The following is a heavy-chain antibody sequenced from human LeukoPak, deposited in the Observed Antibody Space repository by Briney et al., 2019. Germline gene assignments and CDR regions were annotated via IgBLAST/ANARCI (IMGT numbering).Heavy chain of an antibody. J-gene: IGHJ4*02. Sequence: GGSLRLSCAASGFTFSSYDMHWVRHATGKGLEWVSAIGTAGDTYYPGSVKGRFTISRENAKNSLYLQMNSLRAGDTAVYYCARANRDGSGSYYTYALPDYWGQGTLVTVSS. CDR1: GFTFSSYD. CDR3: ARANRDGSGSYYTYALPDY. D-gene: IGHD3-10*01. V-gene: IGHV3-13*01. CDR2: IGTAGDT.